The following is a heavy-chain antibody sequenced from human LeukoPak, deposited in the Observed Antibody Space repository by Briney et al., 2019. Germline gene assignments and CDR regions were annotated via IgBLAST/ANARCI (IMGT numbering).Heavy chain of an antibody. CDR2: IYTDGST. CDR1: GGSTSNSF. D-gene: IGHD2-15*01. CDR3: ARAPSGCGGTCAFDY. V-gene: IGHV4-4*07. J-gene: IGHJ4*02. Sequence: PSETLSLTCTVSGGSTSNSFWSWIRQPAGKGLEWIGRIYTDGSTNSNPSLRSRLTMSLDTPKNHFSLKLTSVTAADTAVYFCARAPSGCGGTCAFDYWGQGTLVTVSS.